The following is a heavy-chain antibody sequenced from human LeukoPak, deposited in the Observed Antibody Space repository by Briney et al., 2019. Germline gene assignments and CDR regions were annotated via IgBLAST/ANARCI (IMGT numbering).Heavy chain of an antibody. J-gene: IGHJ4*02. CDR1: GGSFSGYY. CDR2: INHSGST. D-gene: IGHD3-10*01. Sequence: SETLSLICAVYGGSFSGYYWSWIRQPPGKGLEWIGEINHSGSTNYNPSLKSRVTISVDTSKNQFSLKLSSVTAADTAVYYCARGRPSMVRGAYYFDYWGQGTLVTVSS. V-gene: IGHV4-34*01. CDR3: ARGRPSMVRGAYYFDY.